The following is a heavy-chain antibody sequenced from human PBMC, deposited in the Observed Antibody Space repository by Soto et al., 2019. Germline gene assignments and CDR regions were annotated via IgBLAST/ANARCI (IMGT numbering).Heavy chain of an antibody. V-gene: IGHV3-23*01. CDR1: GFTFRSFA. CDR3: ARGLYGAYGQDF. CDR2: ISGSGTST. D-gene: IGHD4-17*01. Sequence: GGSLRLSCAASGFTFRSFAMSWVRLAPGRGLERVAVISGSGTSTYFADSVKGRFTISRDTSKNTLYLQMNSLRAEDAALYYCARGLYGAYGQDFWGQGILVTVSS. J-gene: IGHJ4*02.